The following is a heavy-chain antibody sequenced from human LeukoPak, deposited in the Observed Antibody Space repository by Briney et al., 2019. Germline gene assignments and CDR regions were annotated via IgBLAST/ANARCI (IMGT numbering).Heavy chain of an antibody. V-gene: IGHV3-23*01. D-gene: IGHD6-6*01. CDR2: ISGSDGST. Sequence: GGSLRLSCAASGFTFSSYAMSWVRQAPGKGLEWVSAISGSDGSTYYADSVKGRFTISRDNSKNTLYLQMNSLRAEDTAVYYCAKDRIAARPLYYFDYWGQGTLVTVSS. J-gene: IGHJ4*02. CDR3: AKDRIAARPLYYFDY. CDR1: GFTFSSYA.